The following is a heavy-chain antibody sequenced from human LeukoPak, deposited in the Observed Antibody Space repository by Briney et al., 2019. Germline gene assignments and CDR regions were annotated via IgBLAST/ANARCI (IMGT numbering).Heavy chain of an antibody. CDR2: TYYRSKWYN. D-gene: IGHD2-2*01. CDR3: ARGGKHCSSTSCYRWTFDY. J-gene: IGHJ4*02. CDR1: GDSVSSNSAA. V-gene: IGHV6-1*01. Sequence: SQTLSLTCAISGDSVSSNSAAWNWIRQSPSRGLEWLGRTYYRSKWYNDHAVSVKSRITINPDTSKNQFSLQLNSVTPEDTAVYYCARGGKHCSSTSCYRWTFDYWGQGTLVTVSS.